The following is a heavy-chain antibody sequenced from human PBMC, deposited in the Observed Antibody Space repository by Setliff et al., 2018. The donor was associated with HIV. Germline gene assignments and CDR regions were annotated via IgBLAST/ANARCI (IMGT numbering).Heavy chain of an antibody. CDR1: AYSITSGHF. D-gene: IGHD2-21*02. J-gene: IGHJ6*02. CDR3: ARGVAVTAIHAYYYGLDV. CDR2: IYQGESG. V-gene: IGHV4-38-2*02. Sequence: SETLSLTCIVSAYSITSGHFWGWIRQPPGKGLEWIGGIYQGESGHYNPSLKSRVTISLDTSKNQISLKLTSVSAADTAVYYCARGVAVTAIHAYYYGLDVWGQGTTVTVSS.